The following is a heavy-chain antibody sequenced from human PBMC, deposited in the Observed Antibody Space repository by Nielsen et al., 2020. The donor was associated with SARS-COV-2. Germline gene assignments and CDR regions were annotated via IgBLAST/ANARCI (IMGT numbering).Heavy chain of an antibody. D-gene: IGHD3-10*01. J-gene: IGHJ3*01. CDR2: VRASGGST. V-gene: IGHV3-23*01. CDR3: AKDGVVRGDALDL. CDR1: GFTFNIYA. Sequence: GGPLRLPFAPSGFTFNIYARAWVRRAPGRGRQWVTGVRASGGSTYYTDSVKGRFSISRDNSKNTLFQQMHSLRVEDKALYYCAKDGVVRGDALDLWGQGTMVTVSS.